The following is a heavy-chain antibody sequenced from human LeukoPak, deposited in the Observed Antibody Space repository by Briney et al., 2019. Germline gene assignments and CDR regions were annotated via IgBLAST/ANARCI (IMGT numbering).Heavy chain of an antibody. J-gene: IGHJ6*03. CDR1: GFTFDDYG. V-gene: IGHV3-66*01. CDR2: IYSGGST. Sequence: GGSLRLSCAASGFTFDDYGMSWVRQAPGKGLEWVSVIYSGGSTYYADSVKGRFTISRDNSKNTLYLQMNSLRAEDTAVYYCAREPTGTAVAGYYYYYYMDVWGKGTTVTVSS. CDR3: AREPTGTAVAGYYYYYYMDV. D-gene: IGHD6-19*01.